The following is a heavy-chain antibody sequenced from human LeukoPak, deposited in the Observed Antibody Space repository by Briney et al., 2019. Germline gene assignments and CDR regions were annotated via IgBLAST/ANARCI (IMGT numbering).Heavy chain of an antibody. CDR3: ARGSNIAVADFDY. CDR2: IIPILGIA. CDR1: GGTFNSYA. Sequence: ASVKVSCKASGGTFNSYAISWVRQAPGQGLEWMGRIIPILGIANYAQKFQGRVTITADKSTSTGNMELSRLRSEDTAVYYCARGSNIAVADFDYWGQGTLVAVSS. J-gene: IGHJ4*02. D-gene: IGHD6-19*01. V-gene: IGHV1-69*04.